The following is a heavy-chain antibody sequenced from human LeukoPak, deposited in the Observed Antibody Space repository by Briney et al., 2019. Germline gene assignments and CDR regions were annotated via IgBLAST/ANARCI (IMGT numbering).Heavy chain of an antibody. CDR1: SASIKTSPSS. V-gene: IGHV4-61*01. Sequence: SETLSLTCSVSSASIKTSPSSWGWIRQTPGKGLEWIGYIYYSGSTNYNPSLKSRVTISVDTSKNQFSLKLSSVTAADTAVYYCARGISNRRTPFDYWGQGTLVTVSS. CDR3: ARGISNRRTPFDY. D-gene: IGHD4-11*01. CDR2: IYYSGST. J-gene: IGHJ4*02.